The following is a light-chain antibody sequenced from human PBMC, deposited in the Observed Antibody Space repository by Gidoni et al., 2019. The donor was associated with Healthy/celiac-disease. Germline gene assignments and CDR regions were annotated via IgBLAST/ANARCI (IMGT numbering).Light chain of an antibody. V-gene: IGKV1-39*01. J-gene: IGKJ1*01. CDR3: QQSYSTPRT. Sequence: DIQMTQSPPSLSASVGDRVTITCRASQSSSSYLNWYQQQPGKAPKLLIYAASSLQSGVPSRFSGSGSGTDFTLTISSLQPEDFATCYCQQSYSTPRTFGQGTKVEIK. CDR1: QSSSSY. CDR2: AAS.